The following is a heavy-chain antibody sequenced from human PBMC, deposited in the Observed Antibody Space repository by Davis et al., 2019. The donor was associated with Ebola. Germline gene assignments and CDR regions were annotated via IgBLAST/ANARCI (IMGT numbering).Heavy chain of an antibody. V-gene: IGHV1-3*01. J-gene: IGHJ6*02. D-gene: IGHD2-2*01. CDR2: INAGNGNT. CDR1: GYIFTTYA. CDR3: ARGGYCSSTSCYYPDYYYYGMDV. Sequence: ASVKVSCKASGYIFTTYAIHWVRQAPGQRLEWMGWINAGNGNTKYSQKFQGRVTMTTDTSTSTAYMELRSLRSDDTAVYYCARGGYCSSTSCYYPDYYYYGMDVWGQGTTVTVSS.